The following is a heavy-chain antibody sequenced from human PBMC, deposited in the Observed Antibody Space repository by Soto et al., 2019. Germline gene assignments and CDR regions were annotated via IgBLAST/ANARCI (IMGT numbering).Heavy chain of an antibody. V-gene: IGHV4-59*01. J-gene: IGHJ3*02. D-gene: IGHD3-10*01. CDR2: IYYSGST. CDR3: ARRYGSAFDI. CDR1: GGSISSYY. Sequence: SETLSLTCTVSGGSISSYYWSWIRQPPGKGLEWIGYIYYSGSTNYNPSLKSRVTISVDTSKNQFSLKMSSVTAADTAVYYCARRYGSAFDIWGQGTMVTVS.